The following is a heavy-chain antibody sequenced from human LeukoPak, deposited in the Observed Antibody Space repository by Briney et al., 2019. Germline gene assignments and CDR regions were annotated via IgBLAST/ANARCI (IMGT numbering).Heavy chain of an antibody. CDR3: TRGYSSANY. Sequence: GGSLRLSCTASGFTFSSAWMSWVRQAPGKGLEWVGRIKSKTDGGTTDYAAPVKGRFTISRDDSENTLYLEMNSLKTEDTAVYYCTRGYSSANYWGQGTLVTVSS. V-gene: IGHV3-15*01. J-gene: IGHJ4*02. CDR1: GFTFSSAW. CDR2: IKSKTDGGTT. D-gene: IGHD5-18*01.